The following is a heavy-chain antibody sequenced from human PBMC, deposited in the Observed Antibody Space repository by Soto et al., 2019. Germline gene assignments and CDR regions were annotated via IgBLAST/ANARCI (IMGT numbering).Heavy chain of an antibody. CDR1: GYSFTSYW. CDR2: IDPSDSYT. D-gene: IGHD3-16*01. Sequence: GESLKISCKGSGYSFTSYWISWVRQMPGKGLEWMGRIDPSDSYTNYSPSFQGHVTISADKSISTAYLQWSSLKASDTAMYYCASLPLWGVPNYYYGMDVWGQGTTVTVSS. J-gene: IGHJ6*02. V-gene: IGHV5-10-1*01. CDR3: ASLPLWGVPNYYYGMDV.